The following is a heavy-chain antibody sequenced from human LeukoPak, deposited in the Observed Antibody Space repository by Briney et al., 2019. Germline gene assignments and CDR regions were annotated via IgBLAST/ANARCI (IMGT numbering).Heavy chain of an antibody. D-gene: IGHD1-26*01. V-gene: IGHV4-34*01. CDR1: GGSFSGYY. CDR3: ARGRTRSYRRLKLGDYFGY. J-gene: IGHJ4*02. Sequence: SETLSLTCAVYGGSFSGYYWSWIRQPPGKGLEWIGEINHSGSTNYNPSLRSRATISVDTSKNQFSLKLSSVTAADTAVYYCARGRTRSYRRLKLGDYFGYWGQGTLVTVSS. CDR2: INHSGST.